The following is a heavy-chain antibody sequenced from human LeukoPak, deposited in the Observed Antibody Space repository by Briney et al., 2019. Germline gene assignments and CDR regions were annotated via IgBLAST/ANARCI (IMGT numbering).Heavy chain of an antibody. D-gene: IGHD7-27*01. CDR3: ARNVPRTGDFYY. CDR2: MNPDSGNT. CDR1: GYTFTSYD. Sequence: ASVKVSCKAPGYTFTSYDINWVRQATGQGLEWMGWMNPDSGNTGYAQKFQGRITLTRDTSISTAYMELSSLRSEDTAVYYCARNVPRTGDFYYWGQGTLVTVSS. J-gene: IGHJ4*02. V-gene: IGHV1-8*01.